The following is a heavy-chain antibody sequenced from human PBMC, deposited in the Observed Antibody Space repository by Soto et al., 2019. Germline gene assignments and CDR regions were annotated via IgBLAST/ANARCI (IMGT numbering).Heavy chain of an antibody. D-gene: IGHD3-9*01. CDR3: AXRGYDILTGYYNNWFDP. V-gene: IGHV1-69*06. CDR1: GGTFSSYA. J-gene: IGHJ5*02. Sequence: SVKVSCKASGGTFSSYAISWVRQAPGQGLEWMGGIIPIFGTTNYAQKFQGRVTITADKSTSTAYMELSSLRSEDTAVYYCAXRGYDILTGYYNNWFDPWGQGTLVTVSS. CDR2: IIPIFGTT.